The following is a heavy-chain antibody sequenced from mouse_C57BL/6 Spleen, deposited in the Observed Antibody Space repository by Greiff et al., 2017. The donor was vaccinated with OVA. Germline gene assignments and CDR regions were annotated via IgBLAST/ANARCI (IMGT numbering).Heavy chain of an antibody. D-gene: IGHD1-1*01. Sequence: VQLPQSGTVLARPGASVKMSCKSSGYTFPSYWMHWVKQRPGQGLEWIGDIYTGNRAISYNQQFKGKAKLKAGTSASTAYMGLSSLTNEDSAVYYGTRGEIITTVIEMSRAMDYWGQGTSVTVSS. J-gene: IGHJ4*01. CDR1: GYTFPSYW. CDR3: TRGEIITTVIEMSRAMDY. CDR2: IYTGNRAI. V-gene: IGHV1-5*01.